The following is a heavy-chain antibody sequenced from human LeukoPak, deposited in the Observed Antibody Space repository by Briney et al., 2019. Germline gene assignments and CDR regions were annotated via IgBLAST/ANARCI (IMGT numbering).Heavy chain of an antibody. CDR2: ISSSGTTI. V-gene: IGHV3-48*01. Sequence: GGSLRLSCAASGLTLSRYRVNWVRQAPGKGLEWVSHISSSGTTIYYADSVKGRFTISRDNAKNSLYLQMNSLRAEDTAVYYCASYTATADAADIWGQGTMVTVSS. CDR3: ASYTATADAADI. CDR1: GLTLSRYR. J-gene: IGHJ3*02.